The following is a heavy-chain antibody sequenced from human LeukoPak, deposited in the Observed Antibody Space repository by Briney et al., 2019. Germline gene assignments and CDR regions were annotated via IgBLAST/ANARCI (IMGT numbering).Heavy chain of an antibody. CDR2: ISGSGGST. V-gene: IGHV3-23*01. J-gene: IGHJ4*02. Sequence: QTGGSLRLSCTASGFTFSSYAMSWVRQAPGKGLEWVSAISGSGGSTYYADSVKGRFTISRDNSKNTLYLQMNSLRAEDTAVYYCAKDVSWFGPASRNYFDYWGQGTLVTVSS. CDR3: AKDVSWFGPASRNYFDY. CDR1: GFTFSSYA. D-gene: IGHD3-10*01.